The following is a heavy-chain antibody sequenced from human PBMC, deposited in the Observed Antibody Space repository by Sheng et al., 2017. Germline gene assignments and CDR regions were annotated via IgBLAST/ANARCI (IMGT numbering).Heavy chain of an antibody. CDR3: AKMQEKGVRGVIRAYFDY. D-gene: IGHD3-10*01. V-gene: IGHV3-23*01. Sequence: EVQLLESGGGLVQPGGSLRLSCAASGFTFSSYAMSWVRQAPGKGLEWVSAISGSGGSTYYADSVKGRFTISRDNSKNTLYLQMNSLRAEDTAVYYCAKMQEKGVRGVIRAYFDYWGQGTLVTVSS. CDR1: GFTFSSYA. J-gene: IGHJ4*02. CDR2: ISGSGGST.